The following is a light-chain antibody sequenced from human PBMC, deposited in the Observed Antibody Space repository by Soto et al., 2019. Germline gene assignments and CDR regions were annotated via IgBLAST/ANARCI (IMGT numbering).Light chain of an antibody. CDR2: AAS. CDR1: QGISNY. J-gene: IGKJ4*01. V-gene: IGKV1-27*01. CDR3: QKYNSAPRT. Sequence: DVQMTRAPSSLSASVGDRVTITCRASQGISNYLAWYQQKPGKVPKLLIYAASILQSGVPSRFSGSGSGTDFTLTISSLQPEDVATYYCQKYNSAPRTFGGGNKVEIK.